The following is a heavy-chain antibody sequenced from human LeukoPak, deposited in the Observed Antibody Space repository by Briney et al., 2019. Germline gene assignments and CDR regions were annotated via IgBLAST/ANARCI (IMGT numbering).Heavy chain of an antibody. CDR2: ISPNSGGT. D-gene: IGHD3-22*01. J-gene: IGHJ3*02. Sequence: ASVKVSCKASGYTFTGYYMHWVRQAPGQGLEWMGWISPNSGGTNYAQKFQGRVTMTRDTSISTAYMELSRLRSDDTAVYYCARVLDDSGGYYFILGAFDIWGLGTMVTVSS. V-gene: IGHV1-2*02. CDR3: ARVLDDSGGYYFILGAFDI. CDR1: GYTFTGYY.